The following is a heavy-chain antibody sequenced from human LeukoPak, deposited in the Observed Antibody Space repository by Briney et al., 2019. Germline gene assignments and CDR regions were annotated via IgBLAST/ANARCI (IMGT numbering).Heavy chain of an antibody. J-gene: IGHJ3*01. CDR2: ISYDGSNK. CDR3: ARDPRSGYFCDL. Sequence: GGSLRLSCAASGFTFSSYAMHWVRQAPGKGLEWVAVISYDGSNKYYADSVKGRFTISRDNSKNTLYLQMSSLRAEDTAVYYCARDPRSGYFCDLWGQGTMVTVSS. CDR1: GFTFSSYA. D-gene: IGHD3-22*01. V-gene: IGHV3-30-3*01.